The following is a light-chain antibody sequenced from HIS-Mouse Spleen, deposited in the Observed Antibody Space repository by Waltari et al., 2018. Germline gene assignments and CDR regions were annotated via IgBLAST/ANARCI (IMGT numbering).Light chain of an antibody. J-gene: IGLJ3*02. Sequence: QSALTQPASVSGSPGQSITLSCTGTSSDVGGYNYLPWYQQQPGKATKLMLYEVSNRPSGVSNRFSGSKSGNTASLTISGLQAEDEADYYCSSYTSSSTLWVFGGGTKLTVL. CDR3: SSYTSSSTLWV. V-gene: IGLV2-14*01. CDR1: SSDVGGYNY. CDR2: EVS.